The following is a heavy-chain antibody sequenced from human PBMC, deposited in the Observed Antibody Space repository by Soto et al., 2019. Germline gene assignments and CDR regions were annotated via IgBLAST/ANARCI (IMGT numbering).Heavy chain of an antibody. D-gene: IGHD5-12*01. CDR1: GFTLGDYG. V-gene: IGHV3-49*03. J-gene: IGHJ4*01. CDR2: IRSKANGGET. Sequence: SLRLSCTPSGFTLGDYGMSWFRQAPGKGLEWVGFIRSKANGGETQYAASVQGRFTISRDESKNIAYLEINSLKTEDTAVYYCARARDGYDFLLDYCGQGTMVTVSA. CDR3: ARARDGYDFLLDY.